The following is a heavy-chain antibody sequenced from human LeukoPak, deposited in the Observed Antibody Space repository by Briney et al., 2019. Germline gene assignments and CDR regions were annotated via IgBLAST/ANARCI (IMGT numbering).Heavy chain of an antibody. J-gene: IGHJ4*02. CDR1: GYTFTSHG. V-gene: IGHV1-18*01. D-gene: IGHD3-10*01. CDR2: ISAYNGNT. CDR3: ARDLDRKLLWFGEPNYYFDY. Sequence: GASVKVSCKAAGYTFTSHGFIWLRQAPGQGLEWMGWISAYNGNTNYAQKLQGRVTMTTDTSTSTAYMELRSLRSDDTAVYYCARDLDRKLLWFGEPNYYFDYWGQGTLVTVSS.